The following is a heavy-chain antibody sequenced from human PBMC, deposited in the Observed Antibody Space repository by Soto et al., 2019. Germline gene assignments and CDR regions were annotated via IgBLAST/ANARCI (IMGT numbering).Heavy chain of an antibody. CDR3: ARAVYGDYLGTYGMDV. Sequence: VGSLRLSCAASGFTFSSYAMSWVRQAPGKGLEWVAVISYDGSNKYYADSVKGRFTISRDNAKNSLYLQMNSLRDEDTAVYYYARAVYGDYLGTYGMDVWGQGTTVTVSS. CDR2: ISYDGSNK. CDR1: GFTFSSYA. V-gene: IGHV3-30*03. D-gene: IGHD4-17*01. J-gene: IGHJ6*02.